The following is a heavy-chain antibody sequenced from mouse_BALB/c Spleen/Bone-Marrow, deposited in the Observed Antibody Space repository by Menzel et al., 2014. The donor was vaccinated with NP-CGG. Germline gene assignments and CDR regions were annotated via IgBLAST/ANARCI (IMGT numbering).Heavy chain of an antibody. CDR2: INPSSGGT. Sequence: VQLQQSGAELVKPGASVKLSCKASGYTFTTYWMHWVRLRPGQGFDWIGEINPSSGGTYYNEKFRRKATLTVDKSSSTAYMQLSSLTSEDSAAYYCTIEYGITTKDYYALDYWGQGTSVTVSS. CDR1: GYTFTTYW. J-gene: IGHJ4*01. D-gene: IGHD2-4*01. V-gene: IGHV1S16*01. CDR3: TIEYGITTKDYYALDY.